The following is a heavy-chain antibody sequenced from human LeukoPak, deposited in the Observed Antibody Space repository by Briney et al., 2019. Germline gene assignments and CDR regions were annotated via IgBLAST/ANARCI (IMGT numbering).Heavy chain of an antibody. J-gene: IGHJ6*03. CDR1: GYSFTSYW. CDR3: ARVFSYYYYYMDV. Sequence: GESLKISWKGSGYSFTSYWIGWVRQLPGKGLEWMGIIYPGDSDTRYSPSFQDQVTISADKSISTAYLQWSSLKASDTAMYYCARVFSYYYYYMDVWGKGTTVTVSS. V-gene: IGHV5-51*01. CDR2: IYPGDSDT.